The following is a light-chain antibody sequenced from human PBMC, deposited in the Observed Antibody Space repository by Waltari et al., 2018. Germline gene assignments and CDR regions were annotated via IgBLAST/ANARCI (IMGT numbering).Light chain of an antibody. CDR2: YND. Sequence: SSVLPQPPSVSVAPGTPASITCGGNNIGSKIVHWYQRKAGQAPELVIFYNDDRPSGIPERFSGSNSGNTATLTISRVEAGDEADYYCQVWDSSSDHVVFGGGTKLTVL. CDR1: NIGSKI. V-gene: IGLV3-21*04. J-gene: IGLJ2*01. CDR3: QVWDSSSDHVV.